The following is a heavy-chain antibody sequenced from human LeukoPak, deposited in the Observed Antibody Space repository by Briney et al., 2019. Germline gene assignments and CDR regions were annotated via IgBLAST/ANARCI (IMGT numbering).Heavy chain of an antibody. CDR3: AKTGKPATGDF. CDR2: IYSGGSA. D-gene: IGHD1-1*01. V-gene: IGHV3-53*01. Sequence: GGSLTLSCAASGFTVSSNYMSWVRQAPGKGLEWVSVIYSGGSAYYADSVKGRFTISRDNSKNTLYLQMNSLRAEDSAVYYCAKTGKPATGDFWGQGTLVTVSS. CDR1: GFTVSSNY. J-gene: IGHJ4*02.